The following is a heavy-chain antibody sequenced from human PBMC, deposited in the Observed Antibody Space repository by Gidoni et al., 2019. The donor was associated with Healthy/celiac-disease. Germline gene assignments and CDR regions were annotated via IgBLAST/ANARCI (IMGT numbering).Heavy chain of an antibody. CDR3: ATRREDGSGSYSTNWFDP. Sequence: QVQLVQSGAEVKKPGASVKVSCKVSGYTRTELSMHWVRQAPGKGLEWMGGFDPEDGETIYAQKFQGRVTMTEDTSTDTAYMELSSLRSEDTAVYYCATRREDGSGSYSTNWFDPWGQGTLVTVSS. D-gene: IGHD3-10*01. V-gene: IGHV1-24*01. CDR1: GYTRTELS. CDR2: FDPEDGET. J-gene: IGHJ5*02.